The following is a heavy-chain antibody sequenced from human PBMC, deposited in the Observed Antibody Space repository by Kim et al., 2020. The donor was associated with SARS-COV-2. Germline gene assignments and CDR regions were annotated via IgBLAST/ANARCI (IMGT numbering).Heavy chain of an antibody. V-gene: IGHV3-49*02. J-gene: IGHJ4*02. Sequence: SVKGRFTISRDDSKSIAYLQMNSLKTEDTAVYYCTTAYYDFWSGYYPIRDWGQGTLVTVSS. D-gene: IGHD3-3*01. CDR3: TTAYYDFWSGYYPIRD.